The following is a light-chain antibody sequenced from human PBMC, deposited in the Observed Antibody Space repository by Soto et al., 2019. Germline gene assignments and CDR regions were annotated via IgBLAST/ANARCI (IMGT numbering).Light chain of an antibody. J-gene: IGKJ1*01. CDR1: QGVSSN. V-gene: IGKV3-15*01. Sequence: IVMTQSPATLSVSPGERATLSCRASQGVSSNLAWYQQKPGQAPRLLIYGASTRATGIPARFSGSGSGTEFTLTISSLQSEDFAVYYCQQYNNWPRGTFGQGTKVDIK. CDR3: QQYNNWPRGT. CDR2: GAS.